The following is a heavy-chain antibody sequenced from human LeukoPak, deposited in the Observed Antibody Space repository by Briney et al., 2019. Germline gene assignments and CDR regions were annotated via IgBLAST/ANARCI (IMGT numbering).Heavy chain of an antibody. V-gene: IGHV3-30*18. J-gene: IGHJ4*02. CDR2: ISYDGSNK. D-gene: IGHD3-16*01. CDR1: GFTFSSYG. CDR3: AKEGDDPYFDY. Sequence: GGSLRLSCAASGFTFSSYGMHWVRQAPGKGPEWVAVISYDGSNKYYADSVKGRFTISRDNSKNTLYLQMNSLRAEDTAVYYCAKEGDDPYFDYWGQGTLVTVSS.